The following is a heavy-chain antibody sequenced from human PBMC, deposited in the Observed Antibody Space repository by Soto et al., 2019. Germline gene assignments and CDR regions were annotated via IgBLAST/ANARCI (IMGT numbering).Heavy chain of an antibody. CDR3: ATAEVDY. CDR1: GFTFGNYL. V-gene: IGHV3-74*01. Sequence: GGSLRLSCAASGFTFGNYLMHWVRQAPGKGLEWVSRMNSDGSTTNYADSVKGRFTVSRDNAKNTLFLQMNSLRAEDTAVYYCATAEVDYWGPGTQVTVSS. CDR2: MNSDGSTT. J-gene: IGHJ4*02.